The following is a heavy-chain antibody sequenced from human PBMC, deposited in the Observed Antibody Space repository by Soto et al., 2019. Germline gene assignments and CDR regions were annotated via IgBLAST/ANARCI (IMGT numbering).Heavy chain of an antibody. CDR3: AKKVDGDYYWGFDY. J-gene: IGHJ4*02. V-gene: IGHV3-23*01. D-gene: IGHD2-21*01. CDR1: GFTFSSYA. CDR2: VSGRGGSA. Sequence: EVQLLESGGGLVQPGGSLRLSCAASGFTFSSYAMSWVRQAPGKGLEWVSGVSGRGGSAYYADYVKGRFTISRDKSKSTLYQQRNSLRAEDTAAYYCAKKVDGDYYWGFDYWGQGTLVTVSS.